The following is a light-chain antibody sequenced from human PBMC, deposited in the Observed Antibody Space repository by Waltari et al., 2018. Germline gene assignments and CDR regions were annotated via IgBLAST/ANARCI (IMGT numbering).Light chain of an antibody. CDR3: QHYNNYSPWT. Sequence: CRTSQNSNRWLAGYQQKPGKAPKLLLYKASSLESGVPSRFSGCGSGTEFTLTITSLQPDDFATYFCQHYNNYSPWTFGQGTNVEVK. J-gene: IGKJ1*01. CDR2: KAS. CDR1: QNSNRW. V-gene: IGKV1-5*03.